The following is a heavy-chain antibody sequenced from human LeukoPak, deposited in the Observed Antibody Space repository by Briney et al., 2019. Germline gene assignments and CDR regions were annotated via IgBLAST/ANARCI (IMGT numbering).Heavy chain of an antibody. J-gene: IGHJ4*02. D-gene: IGHD3-9*01. CDR3: EREYFDWSLDY. V-gene: IGHV4-4*07. Sequence: SETLSLTCTVSGGSISSYYWSWIRQTAAKGLEWIGRIYSSGSTNYNPSLQSRVTMSVDTSKNQFSLKLSSVTAADTAVYYCEREYFDWSLDYWGQGTLVTVSS. CDR1: GGSISSYY. CDR2: IYSSGST.